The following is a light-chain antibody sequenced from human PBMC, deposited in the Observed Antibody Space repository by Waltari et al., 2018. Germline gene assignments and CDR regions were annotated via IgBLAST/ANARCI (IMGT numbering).Light chain of an antibody. CDR1: QSVGSNY. CDR2: EAS. J-gene: IGKJ2*01. V-gene: IGKV3-20*01. CDR3: QHYGTSRT. Sequence: EIVLTQSTGTLSLSPGERGTISCRASQSVGSNYVAWYQQKPGQAPRLLIYEASSRASGIPDRFSGDGSGTDFTLTISRLEPEDFAVYYCQHYGTSRTFGQGTKLEIK.